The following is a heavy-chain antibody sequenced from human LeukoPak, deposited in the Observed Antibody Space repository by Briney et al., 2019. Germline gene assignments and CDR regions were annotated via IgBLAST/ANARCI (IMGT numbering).Heavy chain of an antibody. J-gene: IGHJ6*02. CDR2: IKQDGSEK. CDR1: GFTFSSYW. D-gene: IGHD3-16*01. CDR3: ARGGGLDV. Sequence: GGSLRLSCAASGFTFSSYWMSWVRQAPGKGLEWVANIKQDGSEKYYVDSVKGRFAISRDNAKNSLYLQMSNLRAEDTAVYFCARGGGLDVWGQGATVTVSS. V-gene: IGHV3-7*03.